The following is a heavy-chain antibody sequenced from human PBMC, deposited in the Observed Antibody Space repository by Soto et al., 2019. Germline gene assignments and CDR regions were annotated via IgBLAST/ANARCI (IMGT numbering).Heavy chain of an antibody. V-gene: IGHV3-21*01. CDR1: GVTFSSSS. D-gene: IGHD3-16*01. CDR2: SSRSSSYI. Sequence: GESLRLSCAASGVTFSSSSMNWVRQAPGKGLGWVSSSSRSSSYINYEDAVKGRFAISRDNAKNSLYLQMNSLRAEEAAVYDGARAPTSCAVDRGEYSFDYWGQGTLVTVSS. CDR3: ARAPTSCAVDRGEYSFDY. J-gene: IGHJ4*02.